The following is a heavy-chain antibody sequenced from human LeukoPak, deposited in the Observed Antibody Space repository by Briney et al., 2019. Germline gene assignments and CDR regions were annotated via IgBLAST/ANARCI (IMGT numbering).Heavy chain of an antibody. CDR3: ARDDSTGWYSLD. D-gene: IGHD6-19*01. CDR2: ISSGSGNK. J-gene: IGHJ4*02. Sequence: GGSLRLSCAASGFTFSDYPMNWVRQAPGKGLEWVSYISSGSGNKYYAESVRGRFTISRDDAKNSLYLEANSLRVEDTAVYYCARDDSTGWYSLDWGQGTLVIVSS. V-gene: IGHV3-48*01. CDR1: GFTFSDYP.